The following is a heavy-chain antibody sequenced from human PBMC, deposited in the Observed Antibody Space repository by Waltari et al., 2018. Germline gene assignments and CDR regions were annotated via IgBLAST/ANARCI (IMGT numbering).Heavy chain of an antibody. CDR2: IYYTGSP. V-gene: IGHV4-59*01. J-gene: IGHJ4*02. CDR3: ARVDSYEKFLDY. CDR1: GDSFGSNY. Sequence: QVQLQESGPGLVKPSETLSLTCTVSGDSFGSNYWSWIRQPPGKGVEWSGYIYYTGSPNYHPSFKRRVTISVDTSKNEFSLKLKSVTAADTAVYYCARVDSYEKFLDYWGQGALVSVSS. D-gene: IGHD5-12*01.